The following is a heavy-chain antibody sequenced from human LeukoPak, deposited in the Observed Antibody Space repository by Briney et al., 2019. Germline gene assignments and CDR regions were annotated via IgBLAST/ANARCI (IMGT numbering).Heavy chain of an antibody. Sequence: ASVKVSCKVSGYTLTELSMHWVRQAPGKGLEWMGGFDPEDGETIYAQKFQGRVTITTDESTSTAYMELSSLRSEDTAVYYCASCPYSILPDYWGQGTLVTVSS. J-gene: IGHJ4*02. CDR1: GYTLTELS. CDR2: FDPEDGET. D-gene: IGHD4-11*01. V-gene: IGHV1-24*01. CDR3: ASCPYSILPDY.